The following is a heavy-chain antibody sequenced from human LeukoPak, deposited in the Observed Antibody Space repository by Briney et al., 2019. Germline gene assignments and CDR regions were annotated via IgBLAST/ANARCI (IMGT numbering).Heavy chain of an antibody. V-gene: IGHV3-30*02. CDR1: GFTFSSYG. D-gene: IGHD4-17*01. J-gene: IGHJ4*02. CDR2: IRYDGSNK. CDR3: AKDLGRYYVDYYFAY. Sequence: GGSLRLSCAASGFTFSSYGMHWVRQAPGKGLEWVAFIRYDGSNKYYADSVKGRFTISRDNSKNTLYLQMNSPRAQDTAVYCCAKDLGRYYVDYYFAYWGQGTLVTVSS.